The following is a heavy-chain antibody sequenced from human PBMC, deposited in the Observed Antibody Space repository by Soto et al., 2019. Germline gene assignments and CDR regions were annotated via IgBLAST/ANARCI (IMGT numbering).Heavy chain of an antibody. CDR2: IKQDGSEK. D-gene: IGHD1-26*01. V-gene: IGHV3-7*01. CDR3: AREGGNLNWFDP. J-gene: IGHJ5*02. Sequence: GGSLRLSCAPSGFMFGNYWMSWVRQAPGKGLEWVANIKQDGSEKYYVDSVKGRFTISRDNAKNSLYLQMNSLRDEDTAVYYCAREGGNLNWFDPWGQGTLVTVSS. CDR1: GFMFGNYW.